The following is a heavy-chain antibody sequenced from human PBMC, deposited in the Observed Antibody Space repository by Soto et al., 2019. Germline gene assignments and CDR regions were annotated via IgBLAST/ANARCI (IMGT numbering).Heavy chain of an antibody. V-gene: IGHV3-30*18. J-gene: IGHJ6*02. CDR2: ISYDGTNK. Sequence: QVQLVESGGGEVQPGRSLTISCAASGFTFSTYGMHWVRQTPGKGLEWVAVISYDGTNKFYSDSVKGRFTISRDNFKNTVTLQTNSLRADDTAVYSCAKDLQSYGDYDYYCYGMDVWGLGTRVTVSS. D-gene: IGHD4-17*01. CDR3: AKDLQSYGDYDYYCYGMDV. CDR1: GFTFSTYG.